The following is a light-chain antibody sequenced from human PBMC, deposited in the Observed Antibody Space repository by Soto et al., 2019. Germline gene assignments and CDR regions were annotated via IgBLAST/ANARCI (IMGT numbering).Light chain of an antibody. Sequence: EIVLTQSPDTLPLSPGERATLSCRASQSVNSDLAWYQQKPGQPPRLVIYDASKRTTAFPARFSGSGSGTAFTLTISGLHPEDFAVYYCQQGSDWPPTFGQGTKVEIK. CDR2: DAS. CDR1: QSVNSD. J-gene: IGKJ1*01. V-gene: IGKV3-11*01. CDR3: QQGSDWPPT.